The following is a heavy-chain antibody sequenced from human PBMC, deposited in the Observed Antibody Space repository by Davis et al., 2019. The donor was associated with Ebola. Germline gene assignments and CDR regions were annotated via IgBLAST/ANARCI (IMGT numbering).Heavy chain of an antibody. Sequence: HTGGSLRFSCAASGFTFSSYWMHWVRQAPGKGLVWVSRINSDGSSTSYADSVKGRFTISRDNAKNTLYLQMNSLRAEDTAVYYCARGVTAMVRPDYGMDVWGQGTTVTVSS. CDR3: ARGVTAMVRPDYGMDV. CDR2: INSDGSST. J-gene: IGHJ6*02. D-gene: IGHD5-18*01. V-gene: IGHV3-74*01. CDR1: GFTFSSYW.